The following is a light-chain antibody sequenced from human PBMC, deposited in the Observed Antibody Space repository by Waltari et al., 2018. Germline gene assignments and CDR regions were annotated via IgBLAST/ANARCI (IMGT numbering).Light chain of an antibody. CDR1: QDISNY. V-gene: IGKV1-33*01. CDR3: QQYDNLPRT. CDR2: DAS. J-gene: IGKJ2*01. Sequence: IQMTQSPSSLSASVGDRVNITCQASQDISNYLNWYQQKPGKAPKLLIYDASNLETGVPSRFSGSGSGTDFTFTISSLQPEDIATYYCQQYDNLPRTFGQGTKLEIK.